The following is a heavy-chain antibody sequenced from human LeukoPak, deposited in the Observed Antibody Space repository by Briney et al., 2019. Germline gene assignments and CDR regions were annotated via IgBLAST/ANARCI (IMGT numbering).Heavy chain of an antibody. J-gene: IGHJ5*02. D-gene: IGHD3-10*01. Sequence: GESLKISCKGSGYTFTSYWIAWGRQMPGKGLEWMGIIYPGDSDTRYSPSFQGQVTISADKSISTVYLQWSSMKASDTAMYYCARRYYYGSGSYYSLNWFDPWGQGTLVTVSS. V-gene: IGHV5-51*01. CDR3: ARRYYYGSGSYYSLNWFDP. CDR2: IYPGDSDT. CDR1: GYTFTSYW.